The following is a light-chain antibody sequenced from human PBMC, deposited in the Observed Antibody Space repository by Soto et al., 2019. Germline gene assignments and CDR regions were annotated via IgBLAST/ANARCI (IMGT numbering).Light chain of an antibody. CDR3: QQYKDWPTT. CDR2: GVS. V-gene: IGKV3-15*01. CDR1: QNVSTS. Sequence: IVLMQTTATQSVFPGQRASLSCRASQNVSTSVAWYQQKPGQAPRVLVYGVSTMATGIPARFSGSGAGTEFTLTITSLQSEDFGVYFCQQYKDWPTTFGQGTKVDIK. J-gene: IGKJ1*01.